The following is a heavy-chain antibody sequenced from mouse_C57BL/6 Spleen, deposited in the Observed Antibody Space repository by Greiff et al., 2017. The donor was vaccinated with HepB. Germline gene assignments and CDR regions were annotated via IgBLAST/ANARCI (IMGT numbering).Heavy chain of an antibody. Sequence: EVQLVESGGGLVKPGGSLKLSCAASGFTFSDYGMHWVRQAPEKGLEWVAYISSGSSTIYYADTVKGRFTISRDNAKNTLFLQMTSLRSEDTAMYYCARGDYGSRAWFAYWGQGTLVTVSA. J-gene: IGHJ3*01. CDR3: ARGDYGSRAWFAY. V-gene: IGHV5-17*01. CDR1: GFTFSDYG. CDR2: ISSGSSTI. D-gene: IGHD1-1*01.